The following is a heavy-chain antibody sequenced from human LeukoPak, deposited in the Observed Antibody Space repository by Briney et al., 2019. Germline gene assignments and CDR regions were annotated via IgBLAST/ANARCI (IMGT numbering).Heavy chain of an antibody. CDR2: ISWNSGSI. D-gene: IGHD3-3*01. Sequence: GGSLRLSCAASGFTFDDYAMHWVRQAPGKGLEWVSGISWNSGSIGYADSVKGRFTISRDNSKNTLYLQMNSLRAEDTAVYYCAKGPSFDDFWSGYPYYFDYWGQGTLVTVSS. CDR3: AKGPSFDDFWSGYPYYFDY. V-gene: IGHV3-9*01. J-gene: IGHJ4*02. CDR1: GFTFDDYA.